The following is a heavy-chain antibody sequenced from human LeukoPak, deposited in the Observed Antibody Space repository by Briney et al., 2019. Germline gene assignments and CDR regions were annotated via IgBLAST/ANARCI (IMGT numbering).Heavy chain of an antibody. CDR3: ARQVSDYGDPDY. CDR2: IYPGYSDT. CDR1: GCIFTSYW. V-gene: IGHV5-51*01. Sequence: GAALEISCQGSGCIFTSYWIGWGRELPGKGLEWMGIIYPGYSDTRYSPSFQGQVTISADTSISTAYLQWSSLKASDTAMYYCARQVSDYGDPDYWGQGTLVTVSS. J-gene: IGHJ4*02. D-gene: IGHD4-17*01.